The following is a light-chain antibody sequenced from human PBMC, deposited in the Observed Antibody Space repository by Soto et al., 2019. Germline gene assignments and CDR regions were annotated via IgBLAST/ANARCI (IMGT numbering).Light chain of an antibody. Sequence: QSVLTQPPSVSGAPGQRVTISCTGSSSNIGAGYDVHWYQQLPGTAPKFLIYGNSNRPSGVPDRFSGSKSGTSASLAITGLQAEDEADYYCQSYDSSLNGVVFGGGTKLTVL. CDR1: SSNIGAGYD. V-gene: IGLV1-40*01. J-gene: IGLJ2*01. CDR3: QSYDSSLNGVV. CDR2: GNS.